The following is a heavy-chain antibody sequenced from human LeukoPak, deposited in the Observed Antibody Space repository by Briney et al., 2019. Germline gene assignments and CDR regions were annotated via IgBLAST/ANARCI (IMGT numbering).Heavy chain of an antibody. CDR3: AIRKRITIFGVVMRWFDP. J-gene: IGHJ5*02. V-gene: IGHV4-34*01. Sequence: PSETLSLTCAVYGGSFSGYYWSWIRQPPGKGLEWIGEINHSGSTNYNPSLKSRVTISVDTSKNQFSLKLSSVTAADTAVYYCAIRKRITIFGVVMRWFDPWGQGTLVTVSS. D-gene: IGHD3-3*01. CDR1: GGSFSGYY. CDR2: INHSGST.